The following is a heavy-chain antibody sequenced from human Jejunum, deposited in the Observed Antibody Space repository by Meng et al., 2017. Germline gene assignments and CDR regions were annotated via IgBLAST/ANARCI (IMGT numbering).Heavy chain of an antibody. CDR3: ARRGGAYSTGHFPHFGD. V-gene: IGHV4-4*02. Sequence: LEEAGPGMVKPSGTLSLAFAVSVGSASSTNCWSWVRQPPGKGPEWIGDVFHTGSSNYSPSLRSRVTISVDKSKNQFSLNLSSVTAADTAVYFCARRGGAYSTGHFPHFGDWGQGTLVTVSS. CDR1: VGSASSTNC. CDR2: VFHTGSS. D-gene: IGHD6-19*01. J-gene: IGHJ4*02.